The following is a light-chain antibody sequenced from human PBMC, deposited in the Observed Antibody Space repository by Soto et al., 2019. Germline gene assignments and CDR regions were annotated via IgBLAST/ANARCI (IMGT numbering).Light chain of an antibody. V-gene: IGLV4-69*01. Sequence: QLVLTQSPSASASLGASVMLTCTLSSGHSSYAIAWHQQQPEKGPRYLMKLNSDGSHSKGDGIPDRFSGSSSGAERYLTISSLQSEDEADYYCQTWGTGIPWVFGGGTQLTVL. CDR1: SGHSSYA. CDR3: QTWGTGIPWV. J-gene: IGLJ3*02. CDR2: LNSDGSH.